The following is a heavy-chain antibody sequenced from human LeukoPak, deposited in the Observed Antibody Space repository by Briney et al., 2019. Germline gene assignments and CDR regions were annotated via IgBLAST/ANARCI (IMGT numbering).Heavy chain of an antibody. CDR1: GYTFTGYY. D-gene: IGHD3-22*01. J-gene: IGHJ4*02. CDR2: INPNSGGT. CDR3: ASAREYYDSSGYYYYY. V-gene: IGHV1-2*02. Sequence: GDSVKVSCKASGYTFTGYYMHWVRQAPGQGLEWMGWINPNSGGTNYAQKFQGRVTMTRDTSISTAYMELSRLRSDDTAVYYCASAREYYDSSGYYYYYWGQGTLVTVSS.